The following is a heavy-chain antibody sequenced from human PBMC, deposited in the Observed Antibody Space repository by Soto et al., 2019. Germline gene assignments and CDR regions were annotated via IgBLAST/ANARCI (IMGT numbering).Heavy chain of an antibody. J-gene: IGHJ4*02. D-gene: IGHD1-1*01. CDR2: ISAHYGNT. V-gene: IGHV1-18*01. CDR3: ARGRYGDY. Sequence: QVHLVQSGAEVKKPGASVKVSCKGSGYAFTTYGITWVRQAPGQGLEWMGWISAHYGNTNYAQKLKGRVTVTRDTTTSTAYMELRSLRSDDKGVYYCARGRYGDYWGQGALVTVSS. CDR1: GYAFTTYG.